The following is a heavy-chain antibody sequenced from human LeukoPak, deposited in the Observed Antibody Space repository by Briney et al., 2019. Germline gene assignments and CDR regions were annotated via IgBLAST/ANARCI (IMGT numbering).Heavy chain of an antibody. CDR3: ANIGDGGYFDY. CDR1: GFTFSSYA. J-gene: IGHJ4*02. Sequence: GGSLRLSCAASGFTFSSYAMSWVRQAPGRGLEWVSAISGSGDSTYYADSVKGRFTISRDNSKNTLYLQMNSLRVEDTAVYYCANIGDGGYFDYWGQGTLVTVSS. V-gene: IGHV3-23*01. CDR2: ISGSGDST.